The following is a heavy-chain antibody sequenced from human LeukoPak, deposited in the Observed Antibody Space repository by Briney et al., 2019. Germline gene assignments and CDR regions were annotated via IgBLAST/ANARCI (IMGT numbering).Heavy chain of an antibody. CDR3: AAAYFGVDQYYYGMDV. CDR2: ISRSGGST. V-gene: IGHV3-23*01. Sequence: PGGSLRLSCVASGSTLSSYAMNWVRQAPGKGLEWVSAISRSGGSTYSADSVKGRFTISRDTSKDTLYLQMNSLRAEDTAVYYFAAAYFGVDQYYYGMDVWGQGTTVTVSS. CDR1: GSTLSSYA. D-gene: IGHD3-3*01. J-gene: IGHJ6*02.